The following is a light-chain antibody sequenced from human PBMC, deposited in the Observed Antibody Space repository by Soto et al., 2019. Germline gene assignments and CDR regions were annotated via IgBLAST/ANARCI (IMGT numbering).Light chain of an antibody. V-gene: IGKV3-15*01. CDR2: GES. J-gene: IGKJ4*01. Sequence: DIVMTQSPATLSVSPGGRATLSCRASQSIRGTLAWYQQKTCQAPRILIYGESTRATSLPDRFSGSGSGTDLNLTISRLQSEDFAVYYCHQYGTSPLTFGGGTKVDIK. CDR3: HQYGTSPLT. CDR1: QSIRGT.